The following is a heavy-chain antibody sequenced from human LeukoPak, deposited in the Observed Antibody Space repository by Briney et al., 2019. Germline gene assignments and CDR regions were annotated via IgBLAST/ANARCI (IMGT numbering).Heavy chain of an antibody. J-gene: IGHJ4*02. CDR1: GFTFSSYA. Sequence: GGSLRLSCAASGFTFSSYAMSWVRQAPGRGLEWVSSISSSSSDIYYADSVKGRFTISRDNAKNSLLLQMNSLRDEDTAVYYCVRCLYSSSWYKPNDYWGQGTLVTVSP. V-gene: IGHV3-21*01. D-gene: IGHD6-13*01. CDR3: VRCLYSSSWYKPNDY. CDR2: ISSSSSDI.